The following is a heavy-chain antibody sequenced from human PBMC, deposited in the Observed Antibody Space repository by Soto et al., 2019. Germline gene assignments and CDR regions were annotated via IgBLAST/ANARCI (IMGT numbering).Heavy chain of an antibody. D-gene: IGHD3-3*01. Sequence: SETLSLTCAVYGGSFSGYYWSWIRQPPGKGLEWIGEINHSGSTNYNPSLKSRVTISVDTSKNQFSLKLSSVTAADTAVYYCARVLESYDFWSGYISDHYFDYWGQGTLVTVSS. V-gene: IGHV4-34*01. J-gene: IGHJ4*02. CDR3: ARVLESYDFWSGYISDHYFDY. CDR2: INHSGST. CDR1: GGSFSGYY.